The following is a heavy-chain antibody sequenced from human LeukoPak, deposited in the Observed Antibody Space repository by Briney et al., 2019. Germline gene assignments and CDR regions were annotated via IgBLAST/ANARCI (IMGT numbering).Heavy chain of an antibody. D-gene: IGHD2-21*02. CDR3: ARDPAYCGGDCYGDY. CDR2: INPNSGGT. CDR1: GYTFTGYY. J-gene: IGHJ4*02. V-gene: IGHV1-2*02. Sequence: GASVKVSCKASGYTFTGYYMHWVRQAPGQGLEWMGWINPNSGGTNYAQKFQGRVTMTRDTSISTAYMELSRLRSDDTAVYYCARDPAYCGGDCYGDYWGQGTLVTVSS.